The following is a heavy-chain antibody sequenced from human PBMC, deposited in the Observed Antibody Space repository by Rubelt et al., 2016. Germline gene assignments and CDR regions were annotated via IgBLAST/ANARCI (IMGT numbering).Heavy chain of an antibody. Sequence: GGSLRLSCAASGFYFSSCWVNWLRQAPGKGLEWVANIRQDGSEKFYVDSVKGRFTISRDNAKNSLYLQMNSLRVEDTAVYYCAKAYYDNSGLYHDAFELWGQGTMVTVSS. V-gene: IGHV3-7*01. D-gene: IGHD3-22*01. J-gene: IGHJ3*01. CDR2: IRQDGSEK. CDR1: GFYFSSCW. CDR3: AKAYYDNSGLYHDAFEL.